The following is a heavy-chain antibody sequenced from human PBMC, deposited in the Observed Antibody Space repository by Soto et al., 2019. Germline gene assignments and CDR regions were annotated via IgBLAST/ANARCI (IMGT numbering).Heavy chain of an antibody. D-gene: IGHD6-13*01. CDR2: ISYDGSNK. CDR1: GFTFSSYG. J-gene: IGHJ4*02. V-gene: IGHV3-30*03. CDR3: ASQRGIYSNSWFDFDY. Sequence: QVQLVESGGGVVQPGRSLRLSCAASGFTFSSYGMHWVRQAPGKGLEWGAVISYDGSNKYYADSVKGRFTISRDNSKNTLYLQMNSLRDEDTAVYYCASQRGIYSNSWFDFDYWGQGTLVTVSS.